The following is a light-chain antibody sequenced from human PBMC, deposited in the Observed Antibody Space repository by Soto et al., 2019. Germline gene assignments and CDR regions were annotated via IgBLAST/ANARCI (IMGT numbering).Light chain of an antibody. V-gene: IGKV3-15*01. J-gene: IGKJ1*01. CDR2: SAS. Sequence: VVMTQSTTTLSGSTVESVNLSCRCSQSVYVNVAWYQQKPGQAPRLLISSASTRATGIPAKFSGSGSGTEFTLTISSLQPDDFATYYCQQYNSLWTFGQGTKVDIK. CDR3: QQYNSLWT. CDR1: QSVYVN.